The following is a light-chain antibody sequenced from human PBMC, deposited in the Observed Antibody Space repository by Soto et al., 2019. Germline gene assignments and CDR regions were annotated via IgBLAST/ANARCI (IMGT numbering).Light chain of an antibody. CDR1: QSVSSY. Sequence: EIVLTQSPATLSFSPVERATLSCSASQSVSSYLAWYQQKPGQAPRLLIYDASNRAPGIPARFIGSGSGTDFTLTISSLEPEDFAVYYCQQRSNWPLTFGGGTKVEIK. CDR3: QQRSNWPLT. V-gene: IGKV3-11*01. J-gene: IGKJ4*01. CDR2: DAS.